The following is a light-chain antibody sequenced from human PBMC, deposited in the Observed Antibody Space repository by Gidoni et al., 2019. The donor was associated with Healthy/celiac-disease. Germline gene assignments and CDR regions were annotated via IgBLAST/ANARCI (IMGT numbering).Light chain of an antibody. CDR3: AAWDDSLNGWV. J-gene: IGLJ3*02. CDR1: SSNIGSNT. CDR2: SNN. Sequence: QSVLTQPTSASGTPGQRVTNSCSGSSSNIGSNTVNWYHQLPGTAPKLLLYSNNQRPSGVPDRFSGSKSGTSASLAISGLQSEDEADYYCAAWDDSLNGWVFGGGTKLTVL. V-gene: IGLV1-44*01.